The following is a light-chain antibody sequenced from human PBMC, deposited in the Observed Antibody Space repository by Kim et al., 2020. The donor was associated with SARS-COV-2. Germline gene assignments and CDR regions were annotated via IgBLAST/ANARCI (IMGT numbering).Light chain of an antibody. Sequence: GQSVTIAFTGTSKDVGSYNRFPWYAHPPATAPNLLICGVSDRPSGLPQRFSGSRSGNTASVTISWRQTEDEADYCCSSYTSSSTLIFGVGTKVTVL. CDR3: SSYTSSSTLI. CDR1: SKDVGSYNR. V-gene: IGLV2-18*02. J-gene: IGLJ2*01. CDR2: GVS.